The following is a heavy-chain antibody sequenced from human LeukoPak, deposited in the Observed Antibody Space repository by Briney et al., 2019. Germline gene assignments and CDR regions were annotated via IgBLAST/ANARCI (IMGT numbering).Heavy chain of an antibody. Sequence: GESLKISCKGSGYSFADYWIGWVRQMPGRGLEWMGVIYPGDSDTRYSPSFRGQVTISADKSISTAYLQWSSLKASDTAMYYCARRPIGVPTPDYFDYWGQGTLVTVSS. D-gene: IGHD3-3*01. CDR1: GYSFADYW. J-gene: IGHJ4*02. V-gene: IGHV5-51*01. CDR3: ARRPIGVPTPDYFDY. CDR2: IYPGDSDT.